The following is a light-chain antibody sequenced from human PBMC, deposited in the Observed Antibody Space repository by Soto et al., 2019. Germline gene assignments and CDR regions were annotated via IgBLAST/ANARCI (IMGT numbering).Light chain of an antibody. CDR3: QQYMSYS. Sequence: DIQMTQSPSTLSASVGDTVTIICRASESISSWLAWYQEKPGKAPNLLIYDASSLESGVPARFSGSGSGTEFTLTISSLQPDDFATYYCQQYMSYSFGQGTKVDIK. V-gene: IGKV1-5*02. J-gene: IGKJ1*01. CDR2: DAS. CDR1: ESISSW.